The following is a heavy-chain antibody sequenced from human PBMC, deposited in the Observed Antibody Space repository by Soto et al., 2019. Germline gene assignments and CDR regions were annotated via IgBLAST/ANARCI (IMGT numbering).Heavy chain of an antibody. CDR3: TTATGTFATSIYYFDY. J-gene: IGHJ4*02. D-gene: IGHD3-9*01. Sequence: PGGSLRLSCGASGFTFSTYAMSWVRQAPGKGLEWVSAISGRDGSTYYADSVRGRFTISRDNSRNTLFLQMDSLRAEDSAVYFCTTATGTFATSIYYFDYWGQGTMVTVYS. CDR1: GFTFSTYA. CDR2: ISGRDGST. V-gene: IGHV3-23*01.